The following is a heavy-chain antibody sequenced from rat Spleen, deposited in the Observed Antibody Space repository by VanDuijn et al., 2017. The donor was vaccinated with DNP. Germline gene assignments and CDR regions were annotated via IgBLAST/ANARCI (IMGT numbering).Heavy chain of an antibody. V-gene: IGHV5-7*01. Sequence: EVRLVESGGGLVQPGRSLKLSCAASGFTFSDYNMAWVRQAPKKGLEWVATISYDGSSTYYRDSVKGRFTISRDNAKSTLYLQMDSLRSEDTATYYCARHGVGALDYWGQGVMVTVSS. D-gene: IGHD5-1*01. J-gene: IGHJ2*01. CDR2: ISYDGSST. CDR3: ARHGVGALDY. CDR1: GFTFSDYN.